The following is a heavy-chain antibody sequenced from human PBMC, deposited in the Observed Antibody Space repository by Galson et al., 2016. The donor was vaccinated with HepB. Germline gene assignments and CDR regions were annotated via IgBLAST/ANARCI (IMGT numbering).Heavy chain of an antibody. CDR2: INHSGGT. CDR1: GGSFSSYN. CDR3: ARIRGYKTDD. D-gene: IGHD5-24*01. Sequence: SETLSLTCAVYGGSFSSYNWSWIRQPPTKGLEWIGEINHSGGTYYNPSLKSRVTISVDTSKKQFSLKLSSVTAADTAVYYCARIRGYKTDDWGQGTLVTVSS. J-gene: IGHJ4*02. V-gene: IGHV4-34*01.